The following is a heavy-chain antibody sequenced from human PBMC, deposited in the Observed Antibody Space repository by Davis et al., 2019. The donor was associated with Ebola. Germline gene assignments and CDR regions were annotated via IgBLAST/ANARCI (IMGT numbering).Heavy chain of an antibody. V-gene: IGHV3-64D*06. CDR1: GFTFSSYA. CDR3: VKGSSSGWYPPKWFDP. J-gene: IGHJ5*02. D-gene: IGHD6-19*01. Sequence: SLNTSCSASGFTFSSYAMHWVRQAPGKGLEYVSAISSNGGSTYYADSVKGRFTISRDNSKNTLYLQMSSLRAEDTAVYYCVKGSSSGWYPPKWFDPWGQGTLVTVSS. CDR2: ISSNGGST.